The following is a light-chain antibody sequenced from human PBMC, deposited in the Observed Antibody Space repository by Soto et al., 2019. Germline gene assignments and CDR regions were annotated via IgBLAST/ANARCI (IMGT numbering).Light chain of an antibody. CDR1: SSDVGGYNY. J-gene: IGLJ1*01. CDR2: EVS. V-gene: IGLV2-8*01. Sequence: QSALTQPPSASGSFGQSVTISCTGTSSDVGGYNYVSWYQQHPGKAPKLMIYEVSERPSGVPDSFSGSKSGNTTSLTVSGLQADDEADYYCSSYSGTNYHYVFGTGTKVTV. CDR3: SSYSGTNYHYV.